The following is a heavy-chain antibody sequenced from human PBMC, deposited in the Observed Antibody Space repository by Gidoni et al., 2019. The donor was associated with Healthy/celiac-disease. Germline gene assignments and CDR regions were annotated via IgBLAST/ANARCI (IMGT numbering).Heavy chain of an antibody. CDR1: GYTFTSYY. CDR2: INPSDGST. CDR3: ARDSGGGSQDY. J-gene: IGHJ4*02. Sequence: QVQLVQSGAEVKNPGASVKVACKASGYTFTSYYMHWVRQAPGQGLEWMGIINPSDGSTTYAQKFQGRVTMTRDTSTSTVYMELSSLRSEDTAVYYCARDSGGGSQDYWGQGTLVTVSS. D-gene: IGHD2-15*01. V-gene: IGHV1-46*03.